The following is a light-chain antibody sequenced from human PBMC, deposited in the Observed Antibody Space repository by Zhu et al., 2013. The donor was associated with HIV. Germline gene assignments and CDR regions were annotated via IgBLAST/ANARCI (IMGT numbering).Light chain of an antibody. Sequence: SNELTQTPSVSVSPGQTASITCSGDKLGDRHACWYQQKPGQSPVLVIYQDTKRPSGIPERFSGSKSGNTATLTISGTQALDEADYYCQAWDGFFGGGTKLTVL. CDR2: QDT. CDR1: KLGDRH. V-gene: IGLV3-1*01. CDR3: QAWDGF. J-gene: IGLJ2*01.